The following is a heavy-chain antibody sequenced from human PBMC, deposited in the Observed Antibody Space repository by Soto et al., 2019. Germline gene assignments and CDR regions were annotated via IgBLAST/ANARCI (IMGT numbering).Heavy chain of an antibody. J-gene: IGHJ4*02. CDR2: VYYSGST. Sequence: SETLSLTCTLSGGSISSYYWSWIRQPPGKGLEWSGNVYYSGSTRYNPSLKSRLTISLDPSNSHFSLRLASVSAADTAVYYFARPGIGVATAYFYFWGQGRLVTVSS. CDR1: GGSISSYY. CDR3: ARPGIGVATAYFYF. V-gene: IGHV4-59*08. D-gene: IGHD3-16*01.